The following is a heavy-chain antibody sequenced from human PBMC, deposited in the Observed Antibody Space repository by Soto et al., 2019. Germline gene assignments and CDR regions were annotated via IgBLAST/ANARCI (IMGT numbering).Heavy chain of an antibody. CDR2: IYYSGST. D-gene: IGHD2-15*01. J-gene: IGHJ6*02. CDR1: GGSIISSSYY. V-gene: IGHV4-39*01. Sequence: SETLSLTCTVSGGSIISSSYYWVWIRQPPGKGLEWIGSIYYSGSTYYNPSLKSRVTISVDTSKNQFSLKLSSVTAADTAVYYCARLRCGGSCYSGYYYYGMDVWGQGTTVTVSS. CDR3: ARLRCGGSCYSGYYYYGMDV.